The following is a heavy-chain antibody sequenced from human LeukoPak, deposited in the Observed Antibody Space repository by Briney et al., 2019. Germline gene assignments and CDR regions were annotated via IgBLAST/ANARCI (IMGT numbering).Heavy chain of an antibody. V-gene: IGHV3-23*01. D-gene: IGHD1-26*01. CDR1: GFTFSIYA. CDR2: ISANGGET. Sequence: PGGSLRLSCAASGFTFSIYAMNWVRQAPGKGLEWVSSISANGGETHYADSVKGRFTISRDNSKNTLYLQVNSLRADDTAVYYCAKARSYSGTYIFDYWGQGTLVTVSS. CDR3: AKARSYSGTYIFDY. J-gene: IGHJ4*02.